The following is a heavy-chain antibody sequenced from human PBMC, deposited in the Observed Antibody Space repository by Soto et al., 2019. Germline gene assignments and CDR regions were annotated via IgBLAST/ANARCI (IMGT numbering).Heavy chain of an antibody. CDR2: IYYSGST. V-gene: IGHV4-59*01. CDR3: ARGTWTYGMDV. J-gene: IGHJ6*02. Sequence: SETLSLTCTVSGGSISSYYWSWIRQPPGKGLEWIGYIYYSGSTNYNPSLKSRVTISVDTSKNQFSLKLSSVTAADTAVYYCARGTWTYGMDVWGQGTTVTV. D-gene: IGHD3-16*01. CDR1: GGSISSYY.